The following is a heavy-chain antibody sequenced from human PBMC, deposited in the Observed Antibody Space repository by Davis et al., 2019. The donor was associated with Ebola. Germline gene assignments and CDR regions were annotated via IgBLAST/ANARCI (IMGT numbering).Heavy chain of an antibody. CDR3: ARLSFGEVGFDF. D-gene: IGHD3-10*01. CDR1: GYTFTGYY. Sequence: ASVKVSCKASGYTFTGYYMHWVRQAPGQGLEWMGRINPYSGGASFAQKFQGRVTMTRDTSITTANMELSRLRSDDTAVYYCARLSFGEVGFDFWGQGTLVTVSS. CDR2: INPYSGGA. J-gene: IGHJ4*02. V-gene: IGHV1-2*06.